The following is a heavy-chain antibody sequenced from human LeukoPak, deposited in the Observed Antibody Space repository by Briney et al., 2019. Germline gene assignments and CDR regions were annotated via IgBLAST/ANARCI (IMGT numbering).Heavy chain of an antibody. CDR3: AREGVRVYDSSGYPNDY. D-gene: IGHD3-22*01. CDR1: GFTVSSNY. J-gene: IGHJ4*02. CDR2: IYSGGST. V-gene: IGHV3-53*01. Sequence: EGSLRLSCAASGFTVSSNYMSWVRQAPGKGLEWVSLIYSGGSTYYADSVKGRFTISRDNSKNTLYLQMNSLRAEDTAVYYCAREGVRVYDSSGYPNDYWGQGTLVTVSS.